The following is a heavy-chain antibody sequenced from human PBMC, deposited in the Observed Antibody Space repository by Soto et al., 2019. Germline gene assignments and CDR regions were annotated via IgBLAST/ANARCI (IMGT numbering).Heavy chain of an antibody. CDR3: ARKTSGSYYENFGY. D-gene: IGHD1-26*01. V-gene: IGHV1-18*01. CDR2: ISAYNDNI. J-gene: IGHJ4*02. CDR1: GYTFSSYV. Sequence: QLVQSGAEVKEPGASVKVSCKASGYTFSSYVISWVRQAPGQGLEWMGWISAYNDNINYAQKFQGRVTMTTDTSRSTGYMVLKRLRSDVTAVYYYARKTSGSYYENFGYWGQVTLVTVSS.